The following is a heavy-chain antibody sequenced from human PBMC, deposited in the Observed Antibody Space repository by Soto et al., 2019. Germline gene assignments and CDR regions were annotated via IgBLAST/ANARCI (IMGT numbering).Heavy chain of an antibody. Sequence: QGHLVQSEAEVKKSGASVKVSCKASGYTFTRYGISWVRQAPEQGLEWMGWISGYNGDTNYEQKFQGRVSMTIYTSTTTAYMELRSLRSDDTAVYYCAKNGQPPYYYYGLDVWGQGTKVTVSS. J-gene: IGHJ6*02. CDR2: ISGYNGDT. V-gene: IGHV1-18*01. CDR3: AKNGQPPYYYYGLDV. D-gene: IGHD2-8*01. CDR1: GYTFTRYG.